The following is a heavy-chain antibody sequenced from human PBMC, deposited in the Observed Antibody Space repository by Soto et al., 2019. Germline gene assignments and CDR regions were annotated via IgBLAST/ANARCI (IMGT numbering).Heavy chain of an antibody. J-gene: IGHJ6*02. V-gene: IGHV1-69*13. CDR2: IIPIFGTA. Sequence: GASVTGSCTASGGTFSSYAISWVRQDTGQGLEWMGGIIPIFGTANYAQKFQGRVTITADESTSTAYMELSSLRSEDTAVYYCARDGIAAAGYYYFGMDVWGQGTTVTVSS. CDR3: ARDGIAAAGYYYFGMDV. CDR1: GGTFSSYA. D-gene: IGHD6-13*01.